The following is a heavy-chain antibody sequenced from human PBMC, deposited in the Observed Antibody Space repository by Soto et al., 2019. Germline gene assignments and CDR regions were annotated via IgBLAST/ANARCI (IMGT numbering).Heavy chain of an antibody. CDR3: ARGLYGSGTYAEYFQH. J-gene: IGHJ1*01. D-gene: IGHD3-10*01. CDR2: FDPEDGTA. V-gene: IGHV1-24*01. Sequence: ASVKVSCKVSGYTLTELSMHWVRQAPGKGLEWMGGFDPEDGTANYAQKFQGRVTITADESTSTAYMELSSLRSEDTAVYYCARGLYGSGTYAEYFQHWGQGTLVTVSS. CDR1: GYTLTELS.